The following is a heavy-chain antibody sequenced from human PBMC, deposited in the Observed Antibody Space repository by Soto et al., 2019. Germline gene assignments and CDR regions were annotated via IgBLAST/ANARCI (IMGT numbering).Heavy chain of an antibody. CDR3: ARGGISNQKWFDP. D-gene: IGHD1-20*01. Sequence: GESLKISCEDSGYTFSTYWISWVRQTPGKGLEWMGEIDPSDSYTIYSPSFQGHVTISSDKPARTAYLEWSSLKASDTAVYYCARGGISNQKWFDPWGQGTLVTVS. J-gene: IGHJ5*02. CDR2: IDPSDSYT. CDR1: GYTFSTYW. V-gene: IGHV5-10-1*01.